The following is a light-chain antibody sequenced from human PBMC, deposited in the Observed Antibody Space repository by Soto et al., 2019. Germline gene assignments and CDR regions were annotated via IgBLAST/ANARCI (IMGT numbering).Light chain of an antibody. J-gene: IGLJ2*01. CDR2: GNS. CDR3: AAWDDRVNGPL. CDR1: SSNVGTNS. V-gene: IGLV1-44*01. Sequence: QAVVTQPPSASGTPGQSVTISCSGSSSNVGTNSVNWYQQFTGTAPKLLIFGNSQRPSGVPDRFSGSKSGTSASLAISGLQSDDEADYYCAAWDDRVNGPLFGGGTKLTVL.